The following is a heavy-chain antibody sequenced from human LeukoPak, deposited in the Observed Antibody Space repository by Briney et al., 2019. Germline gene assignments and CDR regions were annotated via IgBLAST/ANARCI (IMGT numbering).Heavy chain of an antibody. CDR2: IRSKADNYAT. CDR3: TRVTTVAASDFDY. Sequence: GGSLRLSCAASGFTFSGSAIHWVRQASGKGLEWVGRIRSKADNYATEYAASVKGRFIISRDDSQTTTFLQMTSLKTEDTAVYYCTRVTTVAASDFDYWGQGTQVTVSA. J-gene: IGHJ4*02. V-gene: IGHV3-73*01. D-gene: IGHD6-19*01. CDR1: GFTFSGSA.